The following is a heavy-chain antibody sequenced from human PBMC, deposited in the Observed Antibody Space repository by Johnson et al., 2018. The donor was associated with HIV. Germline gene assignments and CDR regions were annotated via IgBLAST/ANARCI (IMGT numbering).Heavy chain of an antibody. Sequence: QVQLVESGGGVVQPGRSLRLSCAASGFTFSSYGMHWVRQAPGKGLAWVAVIWYDGSNKYYADSVKGRFTISRDNSKNTLFLQMNSLRAEDTAVYYCAKGGCGGDCYSPYLFDIWGQGTMVTVSS. J-gene: IGHJ3*02. CDR3: AKGGCGGDCYSPYLFDI. D-gene: IGHD2-21*01. V-gene: IGHV3-33*06. CDR1: GFTFSSYG. CDR2: IWYDGSNK.